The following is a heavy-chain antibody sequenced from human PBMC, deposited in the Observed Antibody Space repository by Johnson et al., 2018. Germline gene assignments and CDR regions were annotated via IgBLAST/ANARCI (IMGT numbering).Heavy chain of an antibody. Sequence: QVQLVQSGAEVKKPGSSVRVSCKASGGMFSTFAISWVRQAPGQGLEWIGGIIPMFGTTNYAQKFQGRVTITADESTSTAYMELSSRRSEDTAMYYCAREWGVVVATKKGYGMDVWGQGTTVTVSS. CDR1: GGMFSTFA. V-gene: IGHV1-69*12. D-gene: IGHD2-15*01. J-gene: IGHJ6*02. CDR3: AREWGVVVATKKGYGMDV. CDR2: IIPMFGTT.